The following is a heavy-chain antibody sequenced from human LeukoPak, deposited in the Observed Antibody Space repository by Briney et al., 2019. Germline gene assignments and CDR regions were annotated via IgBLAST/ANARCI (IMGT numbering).Heavy chain of an antibody. J-gene: IGHJ3*02. Sequence: SETLSLTCTVSGGSISSSSYYWGWIRQPPGKGLEWIGSIYYSGSTYYNPSLKSRVTISVDTSKNQFSLKLSSVTAADTAVYYCARPQDVELYTFDIWGQGTMVTVSS. V-gene: IGHV4-39*01. CDR2: IYYSGST. CDR1: GGSISSSSYY. D-gene: IGHD2-8*01. CDR3: ARPQDVELYTFDI.